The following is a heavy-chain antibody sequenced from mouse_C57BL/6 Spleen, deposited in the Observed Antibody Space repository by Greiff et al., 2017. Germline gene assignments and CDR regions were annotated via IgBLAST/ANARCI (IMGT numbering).Heavy chain of an antibody. D-gene: IGHD2-3*01. CDR2: IHPNSGST. CDR1: GYTFTSYW. V-gene: IGHV1-64*01. Sequence: QVQLQQPGAELVKPGASVKLSCKASGYTFTSYWMHWVKQGPGQGLEWIGMIHPNSGSTNYNEKFKSKATLTVDKSSSTAYMQLSSLTSEDSAVYYCARGYDGYYEGFYAMDYWGQGTSVTVSS. J-gene: IGHJ4*01. CDR3: ARGYDGYYEGFYAMDY.